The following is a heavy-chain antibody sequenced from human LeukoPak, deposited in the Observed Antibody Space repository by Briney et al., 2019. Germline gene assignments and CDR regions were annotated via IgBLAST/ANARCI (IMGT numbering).Heavy chain of an antibody. CDR1: GFTFSSYR. V-gene: IGHV3-7*01. D-gene: IGHD3-22*01. J-gene: IGHJ4*02. Sequence: GGSLRLSCAASGFTFSSYRMSWVRQAPGKGLERVANIKQDGSEKYYVDSVKGRFTISRDNAKNSLYLQMNSLRAEDTAVYYCASYDSSGYYYFDYWGQGTLVTVSS. CDR2: IKQDGSEK. CDR3: ASYDSSGYYYFDY.